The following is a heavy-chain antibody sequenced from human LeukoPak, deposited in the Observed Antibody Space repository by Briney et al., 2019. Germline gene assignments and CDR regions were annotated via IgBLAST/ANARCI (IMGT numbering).Heavy chain of an antibody. Sequence: PGGSLRLSCAASGFTFSSYAMHWVRQAPGKGLEWVAVISYDGSNKYYADSVKGRFTISRDNSKNTLYLQMNSLRAEDTAVYYCAREIYAFDIWGQGTRSPSLQ. CDR3: AREIYAFDI. CDR1: GFTFSSYA. V-gene: IGHV3-30*04. CDR2: ISYDGSNK. J-gene: IGHJ3*02.